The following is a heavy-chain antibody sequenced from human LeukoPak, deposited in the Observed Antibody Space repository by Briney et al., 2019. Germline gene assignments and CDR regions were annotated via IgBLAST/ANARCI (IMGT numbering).Heavy chain of an antibody. CDR1: GFTFSDYY. CDR2: ISSSSSHT. D-gene: IGHD3-10*01. Sequence: GGSLRLSCAASGFTFSDYYMSWIRQAPGKGLEWVSYISSSSSHTNYADSVKGRFTISRDNAKNSLYLQMNSLRAEDTAVYYCARDPYGSGSSHLNWFDPWGQGTLVTVSS. CDR3: ARDPYGSGSSHLNWFDP. V-gene: IGHV3-11*05. J-gene: IGHJ5*02.